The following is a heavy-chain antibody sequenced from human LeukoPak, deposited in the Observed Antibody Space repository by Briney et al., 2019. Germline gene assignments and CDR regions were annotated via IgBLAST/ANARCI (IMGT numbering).Heavy chain of an antibody. Sequence: GASVKVSCKASGYTFTSYYTHWVRQAPGQGLEWMGIINPSGGSTSYAQKFQGRVTMTRDTSTSTVYMELSSLRSEDTAVYYCASSRIQNYYYYGMDVWGQGTTVTVSS. CDR2: INPSGGST. J-gene: IGHJ6*02. CDR1: GYTFTSYY. D-gene: IGHD5-18*01. CDR3: ASSRIQNYYYYGMDV. V-gene: IGHV1-46*01.